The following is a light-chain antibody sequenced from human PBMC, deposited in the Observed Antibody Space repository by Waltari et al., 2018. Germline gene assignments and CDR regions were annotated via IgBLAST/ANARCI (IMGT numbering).Light chain of an antibody. Sequence: DIQMTQSPSSLAASVGDSVTITCQASQDIRNYLNWYQQKPGKAPKLLIYDASNLQTGVPSRFSGSGSGTDFTFTISRLQPEDFATYYCQHYDNLPPTFGQGTRLDIK. V-gene: IGKV1-33*01. CDR2: DAS. CDR3: QHYDNLPPT. CDR1: QDIRNY. J-gene: IGKJ5*01.